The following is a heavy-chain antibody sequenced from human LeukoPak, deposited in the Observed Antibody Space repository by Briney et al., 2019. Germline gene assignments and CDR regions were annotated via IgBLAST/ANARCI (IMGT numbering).Heavy chain of an antibody. V-gene: IGHV3-48*03. D-gene: IGHD6-19*01. CDR2: ISSSGSTI. CDR3: ARAPGYTSGGRGHYFDY. CDR1: GFTFSAYE. J-gene: IGHJ4*02. Sequence: GGSLRLSCAASGFTFSAYEMNWVRQAPGRGLEWVSYISSSGSTIYYADSVRGRFTTSRDNAKTLYLQMNSLRAEDTAVYYCARAPGYTSGGRGHYFDYWGQGTLVTVSS.